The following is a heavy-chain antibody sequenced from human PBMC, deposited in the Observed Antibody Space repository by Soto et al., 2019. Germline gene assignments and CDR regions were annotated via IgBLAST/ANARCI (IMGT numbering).Heavy chain of an antibody. CDR3: AILQWDYYDSSGYLDAFDI. D-gene: IGHD3-22*01. CDR1: GYTFTSYG. Sequence: ASVKVSCKASGYTFTSYGISWVRQAPGQGLEWMGWISAYNGNTNYAQKLQGRVTMTTDTSTSTAYMELRSLRSDDTAVYYCAILQWDYYDSSGYLDAFDIWGQGTMVTVSS. V-gene: IGHV1-18*01. J-gene: IGHJ3*02. CDR2: ISAYNGNT.